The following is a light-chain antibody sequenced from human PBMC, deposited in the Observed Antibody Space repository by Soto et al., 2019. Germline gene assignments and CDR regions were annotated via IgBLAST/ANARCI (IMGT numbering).Light chain of an antibody. V-gene: IGKV3-15*01. CDR3: QQYDNWPPWT. CDR2: GAS. Sequence: EIVMTQSPATLSVSPGERATLSCRASQSVSSNLAWYQQKPGQAPRLLLYGASTRATGIPDRFSGSGSEIEFTLTISSLQPEDFAVYYCQQYDNWPPWTFDQGTKVEIK. J-gene: IGKJ1*01. CDR1: QSVSSN.